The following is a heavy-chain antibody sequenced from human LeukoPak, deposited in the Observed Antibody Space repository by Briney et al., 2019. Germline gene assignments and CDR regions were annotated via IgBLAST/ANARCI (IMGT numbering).Heavy chain of an antibody. CDR1: GFPVRSTS. Sequence: GGSRSLSCAASGFPVRSTSISWVRQAQGKGLGWASVIYSGGSTYYADSVKGRFTISRDNSKNTLYLQMNSLRAEDTAVYYCARTTVAPGSYDAFDIWGQGTMVTVSS. J-gene: IGHJ3*02. CDR2: IYSGGST. V-gene: IGHV3-53*01. D-gene: IGHD4-23*01. CDR3: ARTTVAPGSYDAFDI.